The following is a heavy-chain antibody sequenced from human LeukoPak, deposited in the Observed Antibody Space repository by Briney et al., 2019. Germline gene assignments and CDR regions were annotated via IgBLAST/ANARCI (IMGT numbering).Heavy chain of an antibody. CDR2: ISYDGSNK. CDR1: GFTFSDHY. CDR3: ARGRTSGAFDI. D-gene: IGHD1-1*01. V-gene: IGHV3-30-3*01. J-gene: IGHJ3*02. Sequence: GGSLRLSCSASGFTFSDHYMSWVRQAPGKGLEWVAVISYDGSNKYYADSVKGRFTISRDNSKNTLYLQMNSLRAEDTAVYYCARGRTSGAFDIWGQGTMVTVSS.